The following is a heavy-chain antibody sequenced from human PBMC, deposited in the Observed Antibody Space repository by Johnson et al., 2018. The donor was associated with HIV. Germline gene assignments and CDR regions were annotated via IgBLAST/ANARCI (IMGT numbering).Heavy chain of an antibody. CDR2: IGTAGDT. CDR1: GFTFSSYD. V-gene: IGHV3-13*01. J-gene: IGHJ3*02. Sequence: VQLVESGGGLVQPGGSLRLSCAASGFTFSSYDMHWVRQATGKGLEWVSAIGTAGDTYYPGSVQGRFTISRENAKNTLYLQMNSLKTEDTAVYYCTTDQGGPFVTGTTLGAFDIWGQGTMVTVSS. D-gene: IGHD1-20*01. CDR3: TTDQGGPFVTGTTLGAFDI.